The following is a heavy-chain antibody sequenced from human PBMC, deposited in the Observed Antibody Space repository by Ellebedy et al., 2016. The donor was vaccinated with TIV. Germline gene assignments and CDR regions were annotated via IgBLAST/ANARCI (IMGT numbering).Heavy chain of an antibody. CDR3: ARHYLGRAVAGTRGTDY. Sequence: GESLKISXKGSGYSFTSYWISWVRQMPGKGLEWMGRIDPSDSYTNYSPSFQGHVTISADKSISTAYLQWSSLKASDTAMYYCARHYLGRAVAGTRGTDYWGQGTLVTVSS. V-gene: IGHV5-10-1*01. CDR2: IDPSDSYT. J-gene: IGHJ4*02. CDR1: GYSFTSYW. D-gene: IGHD6-19*01.